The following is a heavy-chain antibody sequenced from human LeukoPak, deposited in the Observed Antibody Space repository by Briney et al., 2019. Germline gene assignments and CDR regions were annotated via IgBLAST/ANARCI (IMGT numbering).Heavy chain of an antibody. CDR1: GGSISSDY. J-gene: IGHJ4*02. CDR3: AREEKN. V-gene: IGHV4-59*01. CDR2: IYYSGST. Sequence: PSETLSLTCTVSGGSISSDYWSWIRQPPGKGLEWIGYIYYSGSTNYNPSLKSRVTISVDTSKNQFSLKLSSVTAADTAVYYCAREEKNRGQGTLVTVSS.